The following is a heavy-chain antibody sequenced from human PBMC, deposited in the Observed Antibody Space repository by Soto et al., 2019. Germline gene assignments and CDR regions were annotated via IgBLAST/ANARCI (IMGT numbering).Heavy chain of an antibody. V-gene: IGHV3-23*01. Sequence: GGSLRLSCAASGFTFSSYAMSWVRQPPGKGLEWVSTISGSDSRTYYADSVKGRFTISRDNSKNTLYLQMNRLRAEDTAVYYCAKDRHSSGYYLWDYWGQGTLVTVSS. J-gene: IGHJ4*02. CDR3: AKDRHSSGYYLWDY. CDR1: GFTFSSYA. CDR2: ISGSDSRT. D-gene: IGHD3-22*01.